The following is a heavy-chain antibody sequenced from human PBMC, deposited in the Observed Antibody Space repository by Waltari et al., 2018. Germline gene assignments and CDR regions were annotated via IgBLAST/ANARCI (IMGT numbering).Heavy chain of an antibody. CDR2: IYTSGST. D-gene: IGHD3-3*01. CDR1: GGSISSYY. J-gene: IGHJ5*02. V-gene: IGHV4-4*07. CDR3: ARVPRSFGVVTYNWFDP. Sequence: QVQLQESGPGLVKPSETLSLTCTVSGGSISSYYWSWIRQPAGKGLEWIGRIYTSGSTNYNPSLKSRVTMSVDTSKNQFSLKLSSVTAADTAVYYCARVPRSFGVVTYNWFDPWGQGTLVTVSS.